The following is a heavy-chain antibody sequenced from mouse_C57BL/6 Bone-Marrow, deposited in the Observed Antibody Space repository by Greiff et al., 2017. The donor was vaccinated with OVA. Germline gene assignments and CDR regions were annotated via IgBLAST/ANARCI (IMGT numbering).Heavy chain of an antibody. CDR2: ISDGGRYT. Sequence: EVKLVESGGGLVKPGGSLKLSCAASGFTFSSYAMSWVRQTPEKRLEWVATISDGGRYTYYPDNVKGRFTISRDNAKNNLYLQMSHLKSEDTAMYYCSRDPALPSWFAYWGKGTLVTVSS. CDR3: SRDPALPSWFAY. J-gene: IGHJ3*01. CDR1: GFTFSSYA. D-gene: IGHD2-12*01. V-gene: IGHV5-4*01.